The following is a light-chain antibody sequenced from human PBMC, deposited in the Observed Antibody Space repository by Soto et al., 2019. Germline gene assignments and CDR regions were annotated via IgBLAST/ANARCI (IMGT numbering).Light chain of an antibody. CDR2: NNN. CDR1: SSNIGSNT. J-gene: IGLJ1*01. Sequence: QSVLTQPPSASGTPGQRVTISCSGSSSNIGSNTVNWYQQLPGTAPKLLIYNNNQRPSGVPDRFSGSKSGTSASLAISGLQSEDEADYYCAAWDDSLNGIVFVTGTKLTVL. V-gene: IGLV1-44*01. CDR3: AAWDDSLNGIV.